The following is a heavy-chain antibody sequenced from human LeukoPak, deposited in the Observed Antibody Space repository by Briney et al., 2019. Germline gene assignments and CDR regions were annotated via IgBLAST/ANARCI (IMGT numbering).Heavy chain of an antibody. Sequence: GESLKISCKGPGYDFPTYWIGWVRQIPGRGLEWMGIIYPGDSDTRYSPSFQGQVTISADKSISTAYLQWSSLKASDTAMYYCARAKYCSGGTCYAEYWGQGTLVTVSS. CDR3: ARAKYCSGGTCYAEY. V-gene: IGHV5-51*01. CDR1: GYDFPTYW. CDR2: IYPGDSDT. J-gene: IGHJ4*02. D-gene: IGHD2-15*01.